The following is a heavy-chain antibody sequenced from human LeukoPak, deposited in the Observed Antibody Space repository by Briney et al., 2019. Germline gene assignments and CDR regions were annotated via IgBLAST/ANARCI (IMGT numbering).Heavy chain of an antibody. CDR2: IYYSGST. D-gene: IGHD3-22*01. Sequence: KPSETLSLTCTVSGGSISSGDYYWSWIRQPPGKGLEWIGYIYYSGSTYYNPSLKSRVTISVDTSKNQFSLKLSSVTAADTAVYYCARGLQYYYDSSGYSGNWFDPWGQGTLVTVSS. J-gene: IGHJ5*02. CDR1: GGSISSGDYY. V-gene: IGHV4-30-4*01. CDR3: ARGLQYYYDSSGYSGNWFDP.